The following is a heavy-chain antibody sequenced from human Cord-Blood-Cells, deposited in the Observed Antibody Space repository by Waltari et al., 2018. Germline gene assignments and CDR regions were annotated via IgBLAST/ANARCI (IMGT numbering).Heavy chain of an antibody. CDR1: GFTFDDYA. D-gene: IGHD3-22*01. V-gene: IGHV3-9*01. J-gene: IGHJ4*02. Sequence: EVQLVESGGGLVQPGRSLRLSCAASGFTFDDYAMHWVRQAPGKCLEWVSGISWNSGSIGYADSVKGRFTISRDNAKNSLYLQMNSLRAEDTALYYCARYDSSGYYYYWGQGTLVTVSS. CDR2: ISWNSGSI. CDR3: ARYDSSGYYYY.